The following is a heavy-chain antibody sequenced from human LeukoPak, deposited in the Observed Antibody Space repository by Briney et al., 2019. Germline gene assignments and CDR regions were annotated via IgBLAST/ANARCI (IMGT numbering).Heavy chain of an antibody. J-gene: IGHJ6*02. D-gene: IGHD1-26*01. CDR3: ARGNPWSASSYYYGVDV. CDR2: IYYTGSI. V-gene: IGHV4-59*01. CDR1: GDSIGSYY. Sequence: SETLSLTCTVSGDSIGSYYWSWIRQPPGKGLDCIAYIYYTGSINYNPSLKSRFTISLDTSKNLFSLNLSSVTAADTAVYYCARGNPWSASSYYYGVDVWGQGTTVTVSS.